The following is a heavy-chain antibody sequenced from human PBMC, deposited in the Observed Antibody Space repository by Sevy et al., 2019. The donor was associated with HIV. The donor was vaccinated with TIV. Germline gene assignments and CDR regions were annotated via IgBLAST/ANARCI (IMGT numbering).Heavy chain of an antibody. CDR3: ARGGIFSSYYDFWSGSSPESSMYV. V-gene: IGHV3-20*04. CDR2: INWNGGST. J-gene: IGHJ6*02. CDR1: GFTFDDYG. Sequence: GGSLRLSCAASGFTFDDYGMSWVRQVPGKGLEWISGINWNGGSTGYADSVKGRFTISRDNAKNSLYLQMNSLRAEDTALYYCARGGIFSSYYDFWSGSSPESSMYVWGQGTTVTVSS. D-gene: IGHD3-3*01.